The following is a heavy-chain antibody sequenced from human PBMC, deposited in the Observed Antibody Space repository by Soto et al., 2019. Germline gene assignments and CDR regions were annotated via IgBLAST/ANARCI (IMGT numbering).Heavy chain of an antibody. CDR3: ARHLETYYYDSSGYSLSYFDY. CDR2: IYYSGST. D-gene: IGHD3-22*01. J-gene: IGHJ4*02. CDR1: GSSISSSSYY. V-gene: IGHV4-39*01. Sequence: SETLSLTCTVSGSSISSSSYYWGWIRQPPGKGLEWIGSIYYSGSTYYNPSLKSRVTISVDTSKNQFSLKLSSVTAADTAVYYCARHLETYYYDSSGYSLSYFDYWGQGTLVTVSS.